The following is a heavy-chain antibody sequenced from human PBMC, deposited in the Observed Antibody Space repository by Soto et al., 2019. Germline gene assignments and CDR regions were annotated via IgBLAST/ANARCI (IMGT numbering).Heavy chain of an antibody. CDR3: ASKFGELLADAFDI. Sequence: PETLSLTCTVYGGSISGYYWSCILQHPGKGLEWIGEINHSGSTNHHPSLKSRVTMSVDKSKNQFSLKMTSVTAADTGVYYCASKFGELLADAFDIWGQGTVVTVSS. CDR2: INHSGST. J-gene: IGHJ3*02. V-gene: IGHV4-34*01. D-gene: IGHD3-10*01. CDR1: GGSISGYY.